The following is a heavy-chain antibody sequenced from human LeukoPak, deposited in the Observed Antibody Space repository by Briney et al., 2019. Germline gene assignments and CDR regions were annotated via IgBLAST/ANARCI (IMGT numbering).Heavy chain of an antibody. Sequence: SQTMSLTCTVSTRSISSSSYDWGWIREPPVKGLEWSGSIEYTGSTSYNPSLKSRVTISVDTSKNQFSLKLSSVTAADTAVYYCARHRGSGSVWGSYRYNWFDPWGQGTLVTVSS. V-gene: IGHV4-39*01. CDR2: IEYTGST. CDR1: TRSISSSSYD. J-gene: IGHJ5*02. CDR3: ARHRGSGSVWGSYRYNWFDP. D-gene: IGHD3-16*02.